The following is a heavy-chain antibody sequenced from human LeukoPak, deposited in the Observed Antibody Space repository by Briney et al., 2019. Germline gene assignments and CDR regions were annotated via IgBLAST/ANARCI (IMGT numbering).Heavy chain of an antibody. CDR2: IYYSGST. CDR3: ASLLGYCSSTSCPSFDI. V-gene: IGHV4-59*08. D-gene: IGHD2-2*01. Sequence: PSETLSLTCSVSGGSISSYYWSWIRQPPGKGLEWIGYIYYSGSTNYNPSLKSRVTISVDTSKNQFSLKLSSVSAADTAVYYCASLLGYCSSTSCPSFDIWGQGTMVTVSS. J-gene: IGHJ3*02. CDR1: GGSISSYY.